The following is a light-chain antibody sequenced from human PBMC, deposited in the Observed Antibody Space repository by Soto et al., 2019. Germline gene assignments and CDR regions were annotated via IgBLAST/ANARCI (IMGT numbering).Light chain of an antibody. CDR2: EDT. CDR3: GTWDTSLSAGV. V-gene: IGLV1-51*01. J-gene: IGLJ3*02. CDR1: SSNIGNNY. Sequence: QSVLTQPPSVSAAPGQKVTISCSGSSSNIGNNYVSWYQQLPGTAPELLIYEDTKRPSGIPDRFSGSKSGASATLGITGLQTGDEADYFCGTWDTSLSAGVFGGGTKLTVL.